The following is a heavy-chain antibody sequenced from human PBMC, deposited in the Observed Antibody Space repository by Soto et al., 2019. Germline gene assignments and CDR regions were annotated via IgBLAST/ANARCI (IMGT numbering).Heavy chain of an antibody. D-gene: IGHD3-22*01. V-gene: IGHV1-69*13. CDR3: ARGVFYYDSSGSIPYYFDY. CDR2: IIPIFGPA. Sequence: GASVKVSCKASGGIFSSYAITRVRQAPGQGLEWMGGIIPIFGPANYAQKFQGRVTITADESTSTAYMELSSLRSEDTAVYYCARGVFYYDSSGSIPYYFDYWGQGTLVTVSS. J-gene: IGHJ4*02. CDR1: GGIFSSYA.